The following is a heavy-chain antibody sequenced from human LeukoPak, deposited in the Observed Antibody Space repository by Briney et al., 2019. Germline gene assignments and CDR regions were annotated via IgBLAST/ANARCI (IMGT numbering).Heavy chain of an antibody. CDR3: AGGMATIREFDY. CDR2: IYYSGST. D-gene: IGHD5-24*01. V-gene: IGHV4-39*07. CDR1: GGSISSSSYY. Sequence: SETLSLTCTVSGGSISSSSYYWGWIRQPPGKGLEWIGSIYYSGSTYYNPSLKSRVTISVDTSKNQFSLKLISVTAADTAVYYCAGGMATIREFDYWGQGTLVTVSS. J-gene: IGHJ4*02.